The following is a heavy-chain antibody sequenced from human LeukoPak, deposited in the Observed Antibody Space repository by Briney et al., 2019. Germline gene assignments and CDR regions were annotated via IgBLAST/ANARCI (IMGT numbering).Heavy chain of an antibody. CDR2: ISGNGVGT. CDR3: AKRGSTSYHFDS. J-gene: IGHJ4*02. V-gene: IGHV3-23*01. D-gene: IGHD2-2*01. Sequence: GGSLRLSCAASGFTFSSYAMHWVRQAPGKGLEWVSSISGNGVGTYYADSVKGRFTISRDNSKNSLNLQMNSLRVEDTAVYYCAKRGSTSYHFDSWGQGTLVTVSS. CDR1: GFTFSSYA.